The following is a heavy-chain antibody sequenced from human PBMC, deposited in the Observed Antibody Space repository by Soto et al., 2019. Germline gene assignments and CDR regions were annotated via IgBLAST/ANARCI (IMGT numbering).Heavy chain of an antibody. V-gene: IGHV4-30-2*06. D-gene: IGHD5-12*01. CDR2: ISHLEST. CDR3: ARGGGYDSFDY. Sequence: SETLSLTCTVSGASISYGGFSWSWIRQSPGKGLEWIGYISHLESTYFHPSFKSRLTMSIDRTRDQFSLKLSSVTAADMAVYYCARGGGYDSFDYWGQGVLVTVSS. J-gene: IGHJ4*02. CDR1: GASISYGGFS.